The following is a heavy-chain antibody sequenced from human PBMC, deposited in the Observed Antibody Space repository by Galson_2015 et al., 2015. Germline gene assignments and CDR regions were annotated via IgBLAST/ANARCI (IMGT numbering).Heavy chain of an antibody. V-gene: IGHV3-73*01. J-gene: IGHJ4*02. D-gene: IGHD1-7*01. CDR3: ARPIFGITGTSDDY. Sequence: SLRLSCAASGFTFSGSAIHWVRQSSGKGPEWVDRIRSKVNNYATAYGASVNGRFTISRDDSKNTVYLQMNSLKTEDTAFYYCARPIFGITGTSDDYWGQGTLVIVSS. CDR1: GFTFSGSA. CDR2: IRSKVNNYAT.